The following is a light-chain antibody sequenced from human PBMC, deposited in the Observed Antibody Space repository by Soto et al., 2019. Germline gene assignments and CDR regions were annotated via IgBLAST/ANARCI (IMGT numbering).Light chain of an antibody. CDR2: LDSDGSH. CDR1: SGNSTYA. Sequence: QLVLTQSPSASASLGASVKLPCTLTSGNSTYAIAWHQQQPEKGPRYLMKLDSDGSHTKGDAIPDRFSGSSSGAERYLTISSLQSEDEADYYCQTWGTGIHVVFGGGTKLTVL. CDR3: QTWGTGIHVV. J-gene: IGLJ2*01. V-gene: IGLV4-69*01.